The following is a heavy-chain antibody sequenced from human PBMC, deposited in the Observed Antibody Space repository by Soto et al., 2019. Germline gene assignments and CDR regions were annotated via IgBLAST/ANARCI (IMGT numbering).Heavy chain of an antibody. J-gene: IGHJ4*02. Sequence: QVQLVQSGAEVKKPGSSVKASCKASGGTFSSYAISWVRQDPGQGIEWLGGVIPIFGTANYAQKYQGRVTSTRNEVTSAAYVGLGSLRSEDTAVYYCGWGYGSGFYYPFDYWGQVTLVTVSS. CDR1: GGTFSSYA. V-gene: IGHV1-69*01. CDR2: VIPIFGTA. D-gene: IGHD3-10*01. CDR3: GWGYGSGFYYPFDY.